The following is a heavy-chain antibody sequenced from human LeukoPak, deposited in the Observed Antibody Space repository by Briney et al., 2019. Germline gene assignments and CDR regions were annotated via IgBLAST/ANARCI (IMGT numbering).Heavy chain of an antibody. Sequence: GRSLRLSCAASGFTFDDYAMHWVRQAPGKGLEWVSGISWNSGSIGYADSVKGRFTISRDSSKSTLYLQTNSLRAEDTAVYYCAKSVIPTAYQGTYYMDVWVKGPRSSSP. J-gene: IGHJ6*03. D-gene: IGHD2-2*01. CDR3: AKSVIPTAYQGTYYMDV. V-gene: IGHV3-9*01. CDR1: GFTFDDYA. CDR2: ISWNSGSI.